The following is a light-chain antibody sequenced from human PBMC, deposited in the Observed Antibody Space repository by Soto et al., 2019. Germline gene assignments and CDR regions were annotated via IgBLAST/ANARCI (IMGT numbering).Light chain of an antibody. CDR3: QQYNSYS. J-gene: IGKJ1*01. Sequence: DIQMTHSPSTLSETVGDRVTITCRASQSISSWLAWYQQKPGKAPKLLIYDASSLESGVPSRFSGSGSGTEFTLTISSLQPDDFATYYCQQYNSYSFGQGTKVDIK. CDR1: QSISSW. CDR2: DAS. V-gene: IGKV1-5*01.